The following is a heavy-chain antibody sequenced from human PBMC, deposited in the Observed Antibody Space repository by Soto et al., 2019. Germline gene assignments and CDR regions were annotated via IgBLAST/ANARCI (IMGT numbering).Heavy chain of an antibody. D-gene: IGHD3-3*01. CDR2: IKSKTDGGTT. Sequence: GGSLRLSCAASGFTFSNAWMNWVRQAPGKGLEWVGRIKSKTDGGTTDYAAPVKGRFTISRDDSKNTLYLQMNSLKTEDTAVYYCTTDARFGNDFWSGYAITPGGYYYGMDFWGQGTTVTVSS. V-gene: IGHV3-15*07. CDR3: TTDARFGNDFWSGYAITPGGYYYGMDF. CDR1: GFTFSNAW. J-gene: IGHJ6*02.